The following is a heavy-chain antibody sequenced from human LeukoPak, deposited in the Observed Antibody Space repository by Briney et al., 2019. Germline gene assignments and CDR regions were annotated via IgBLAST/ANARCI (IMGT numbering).Heavy chain of an antibody. CDR2: ISGSGGST. D-gene: IGHD3-3*01. J-gene: IGHJ5*02. CDR3: ASYDFWSGYDWFDP. V-gene: IGHV3-23*01. Sequence: GGSLRLSCAASGFTFSSYAMSWVRQAPGKGLEWVSAISGSGGSTYYADSVKGRFTISRDNSKNTLYLQMNSLGAEDTAVYYCASYDFWSGYDWFDPWGQGTLVTVSS. CDR1: GFTFSSYA.